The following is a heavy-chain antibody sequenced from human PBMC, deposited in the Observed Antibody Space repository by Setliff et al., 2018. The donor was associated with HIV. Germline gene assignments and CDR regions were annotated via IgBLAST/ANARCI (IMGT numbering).Heavy chain of an antibody. CDR1: GGSISSGYYY. J-gene: IGHJ3*02. CDR3: ARVLNPSDAFDI. CDR2: IYYSGSS. V-gene: IGHV4-31*03. Sequence: SETLSLTCSVSGGSISSGYYYWSWIRQHPGKGLEWIGYIYYSGSSYYNPSLKSRVTISVDTSKNQFSVKLSSVTAADTAVYYCARVLNPSDAFDIWDQGTMVTVSS.